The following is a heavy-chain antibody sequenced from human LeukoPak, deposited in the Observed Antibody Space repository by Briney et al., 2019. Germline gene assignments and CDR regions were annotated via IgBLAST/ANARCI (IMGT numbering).Heavy chain of an antibody. J-gene: IGHJ3*02. CDR1: GGSISSYC. Sequence: PSETLSPTCTVSGGSISSYCWSWIRQPPGKGLEWIGYIYYSGSTNYNPSLKSRVTISVDTSKNQFSLKLSSVTAADTAVYYCARDKMTGAFDIWGQGTMVTVSS. CDR3: ARDKMTGAFDI. V-gene: IGHV4-59*12. CDR2: IYYSGST.